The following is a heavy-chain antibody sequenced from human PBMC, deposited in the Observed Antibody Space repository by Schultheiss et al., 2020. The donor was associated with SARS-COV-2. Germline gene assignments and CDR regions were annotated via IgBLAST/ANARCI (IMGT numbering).Heavy chain of an antibody. CDR1: GFTFSSYS. CDR3: VSGGSSPWVDAFDI. D-gene: IGHD2-15*01. CDR2: ISSSSSYI. J-gene: IGHJ3*02. V-gene: IGHV3-21*01. Sequence: GGSLRLSCAASGFTFSSYSMNWVRQAPGKGLEWVSSISSSSSYIYYADSVKGRFTISRDNSKNTLYLQMNSLRAEDTAVYYCVSGGSSPWVDAFDIWGQGTMVTVSS.